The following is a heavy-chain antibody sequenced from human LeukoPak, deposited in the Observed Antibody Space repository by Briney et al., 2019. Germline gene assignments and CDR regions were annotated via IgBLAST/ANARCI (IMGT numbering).Heavy chain of an antibody. J-gene: IGHJ4*02. V-gene: IGHV3-30*02. CDR3: ARSPTSWYFDY. Sequence: GGSLRLSCAASGFTFSSYGMHWVRQAPGKGLEWVAFIRYHGSDKYYADSVKGRFTISRDNSKNTLYLQMNSLRPEDTSVYYCARSPTSWYFDYWGQGTLVTVSS. CDR1: GFTFSSYG. CDR2: IRYHGSDK. D-gene: IGHD2-2*01.